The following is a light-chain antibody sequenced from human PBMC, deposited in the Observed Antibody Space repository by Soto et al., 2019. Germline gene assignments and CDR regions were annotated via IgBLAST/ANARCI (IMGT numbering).Light chain of an antibody. V-gene: IGKV3-20*01. J-gene: IGKJ5*01. CDR2: DAS. CDR1: QSVSYSH. CDR3: QQYGSSPFT. Sequence: EIVLTHSPGTLYFSPGERSTLSCRASQSVSYSHLAWYQQKPGQAPRLLIYDASNRATGIPARFSGSGSGTDFTLTISSLEPEDFAVYYCQQYGSSPFTFGQGTRLEIK.